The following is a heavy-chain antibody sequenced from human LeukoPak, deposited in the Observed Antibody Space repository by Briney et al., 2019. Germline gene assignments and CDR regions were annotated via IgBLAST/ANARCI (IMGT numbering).Heavy chain of an antibody. CDR1: GYTFTSYY. J-gene: IGHJ2*01. Sequence: ASVKVSCKASGYTFTSYYIHWVRQAPGQGLEWMGWINPNTGDTNFAQKFQGRVAMTRDTSLSTAYMDLSRLTSDDTAVYYCARDWPGISLHFDLWGRGTLITVSS. V-gene: IGHV1-2*02. CDR2: INPNTGDT. D-gene: IGHD2-15*01. CDR3: ARDWPGISLHFDL.